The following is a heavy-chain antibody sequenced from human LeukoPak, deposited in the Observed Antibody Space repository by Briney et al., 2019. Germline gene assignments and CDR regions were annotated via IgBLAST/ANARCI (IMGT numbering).Heavy chain of an antibody. V-gene: IGHV1-69*04. CDR1: GDTFSNFV. CDR3: TRDQNVRGVAAGMEGWFDP. Sequence: SVKVSCKTSGDTFSNFVISWVRQAPGQGLEWMARIIPKFDLTKFAQKFQGRVTITADKSTTTVYLELSNVRSDDTAVYYCTRDQNVRGVAAGMEGWFDPWGQGTLVTVSS. CDR2: IIPKFDLT. J-gene: IGHJ5*02. D-gene: IGHD1-1*01.